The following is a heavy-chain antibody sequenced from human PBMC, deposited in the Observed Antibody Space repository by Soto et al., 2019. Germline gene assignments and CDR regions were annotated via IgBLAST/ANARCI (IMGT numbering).Heavy chain of an antibody. J-gene: IGHJ5*02. D-gene: IGHD3-16*01. Sequence: GGSLRLSCAASGFSFPSFAMSWVRQAPGKGLEWVSAIGAGSAGTHYADSVKGRFTISRDDSKNTLYLEMNSLRADDTAVYYCAAPRVWVARTRYFDPWGQGTPVTVSS. V-gene: IGHV3-23*01. CDR3: AAPRVWVARTRYFDP. CDR1: GFSFPSFA. CDR2: IGAGSAGT.